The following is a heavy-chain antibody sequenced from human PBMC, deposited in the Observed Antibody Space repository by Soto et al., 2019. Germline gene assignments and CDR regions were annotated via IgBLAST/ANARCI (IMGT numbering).Heavy chain of an antibody. V-gene: IGHV3-23*01. D-gene: IGHD6-13*01. CDR3: AKEVAYSSSWDTIDY. CDR1: GFTFSSYA. CDR2: SSGSGGST. J-gene: IGHJ4*02. Sequence: EVQLLESGGGLVQPGGSLRLSCAASGFTFSSYAMSWVRQAPGKGLEWVSASSGSGGSTYYADSVKGRFTISRDNSKNTLYLQMNSLRADDTAVYYCAKEVAYSSSWDTIDYWGQGTLVTVSS.